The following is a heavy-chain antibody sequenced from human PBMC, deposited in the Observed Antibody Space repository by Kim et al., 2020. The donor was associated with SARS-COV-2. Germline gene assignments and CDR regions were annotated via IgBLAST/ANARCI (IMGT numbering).Heavy chain of an antibody. CDR1: GGSISSGDYY. D-gene: IGHD2-21*02. CDR3: ARGPPIGGGDCYSH. V-gene: IGHV4-30-4*08. CDR2: IYYTGSS. Sequence: SETLSLTCTVSGGSISSGDYYWSWIRQPPGKGLEWIGYIYYTGSSHYNPSLNSRVTISIDTSKNQFSLKLSSVTAAATAGYYCARGPPIGGGDCYSHWGQGTLVTVSS. J-gene: IGHJ4*02.